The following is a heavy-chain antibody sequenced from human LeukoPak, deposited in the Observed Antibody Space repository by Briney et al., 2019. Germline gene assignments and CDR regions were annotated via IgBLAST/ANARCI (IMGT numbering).Heavy chain of an antibody. CDR2: INQDDNEK. J-gene: IGHJ4*02. Sequence: EGSLRLSCAASGSPFHNYWMTWVRQAPGKGLEWVANINQDDNEKYYLDSVKGRFTISRDNAETSLFLQMTSLRVEDTAIYYCARGLYGSGRRSLMAHWGPGTLVAVSS. D-gene: IGHD3-10*01. V-gene: IGHV3-7*01. CDR1: GSPFHNYW. CDR3: ARGLYGSGRRSLMAH.